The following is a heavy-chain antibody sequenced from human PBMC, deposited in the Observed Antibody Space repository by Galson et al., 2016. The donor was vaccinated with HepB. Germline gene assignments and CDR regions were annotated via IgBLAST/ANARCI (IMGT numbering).Heavy chain of an antibody. CDR3: ARLSRPYGLDV. CDR2: ISWNSGSI. V-gene: IGHV3-9*01. J-gene: IGHJ6*02. D-gene: IGHD6-13*01. Sequence: SLRLSCAASGFTFSTSAMSWVRQAPGKGLEWVSGISWNSGSIGYADSVKGRFTISRDNTRNSVYLEMNSLSGDDTAVYYCARLSRPYGLDVWGHGTTVTVSS. CDR1: GFTFSTSA.